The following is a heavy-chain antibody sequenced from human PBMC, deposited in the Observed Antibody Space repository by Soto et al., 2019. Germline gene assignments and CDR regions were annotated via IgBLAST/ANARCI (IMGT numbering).Heavy chain of an antibody. CDR2: VYSGGAT. CDR3: ARVPGRL. Sequence: QLVETGGGLIQPGTSLTLSCAASGFSVSRNYMTWVRQAPGKGLEWVSFVYSGGATFYAASVKGRFIRPRDDSQNTMYLQMNNLRAEDTAVYYCARVPGRLWGRGTLVTVAS. V-gene: IGHV3-53*02. D-gene: IGHD3-10*01. CDR1: GFSVSRNY. J-gene: IGHJ4*02.